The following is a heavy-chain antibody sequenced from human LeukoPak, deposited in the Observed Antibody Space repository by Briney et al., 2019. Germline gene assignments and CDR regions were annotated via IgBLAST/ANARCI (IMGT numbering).Heavy chain of an antibody. CDR3: AKVYYSDSSAYYPYYFDY. V-gene: IGHV3-23*01. D-gene: IGHD3-22*01. J-gene: IGHJ4*02. CDR2: ISGSGGST. CDR1: GFTFSSYA. Sequence: GGSLRLSCAASGFTFSSYAMSWVRQAPGKGLEWVSAISGSGGSTYYADSVKGRFTISRDNSKNALYLQMNSLRAEDTAVYYCAKVYYSDSSAYYPYYFDYWGQGTLVTVSS.